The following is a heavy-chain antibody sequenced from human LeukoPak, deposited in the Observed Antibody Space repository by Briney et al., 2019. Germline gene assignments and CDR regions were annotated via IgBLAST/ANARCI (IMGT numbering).Heavy chain of an antibody. V-gene: IGHV4-34*01. CDR1: GGSFSGYY. Sequence: PSETLSLTCAVYGGSFSGYYWSWIRQPPGKGLEWIGEINHSGSTNYNPSLKSRVTISVDTSKNQFSLKLSSVTAADTAVYYCVRDGYAFDVWGQGTMVTVSS. CDR3: VRDGYAFDV. J-gene: IGHJ3*01. CDR2: INHSGST. D-gene: IGHD5-24*01.